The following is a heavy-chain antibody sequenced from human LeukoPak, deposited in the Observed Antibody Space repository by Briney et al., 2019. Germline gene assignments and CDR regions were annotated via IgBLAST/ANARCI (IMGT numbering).Heavy chain of an antibody. CDR1: GFTFSSYS. V-gene: IGHV3-21*01. Sequence: GGSLRLSCAASGFTFSSYSMNWVRQAPGKGLEWVSSISSSSSYIYYADSVKGRFTISRDNSKNTLYLQMNSLRAEDTAVYYCARGLSCGGDCYPGMDVWGQGTTVTVSS. D-gene: IGHD2-21*02. CDR2: ISSSSSYI. J-gene: IGHJ6*02. CDR3: ARGLSCGGDCYPGMDV.